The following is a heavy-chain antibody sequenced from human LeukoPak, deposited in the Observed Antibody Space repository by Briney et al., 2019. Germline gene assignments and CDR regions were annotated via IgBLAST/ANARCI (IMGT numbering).Heavy chain of an antibody. CDR2: INHSGST. D-gene: IGHD5-12*01. CDR1: GGSFSGYY. CDR3: ARGRGPRGIVATILDAFDF. Sequence: SETLSLTCAVYGGSFSGYYWSWIRQPPGKGLEWIGEINHSGSTNYNPSLKSRVTISVDTSKNQFSLKLSSVTAADTAVYYCARGRGPRGIVATILDAFDFWGQGTMVTVSS. V-gene: IGHV4-34*01. J-gene: IGHJ3*01.